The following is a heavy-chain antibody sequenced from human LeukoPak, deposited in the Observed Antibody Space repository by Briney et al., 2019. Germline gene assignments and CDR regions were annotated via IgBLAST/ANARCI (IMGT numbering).Heavy chain of an antibody. D-gene: IGHD6-19*01. CDR3: ARGKSGWYHYFDY. J-gene: IGHJ4*02. CDR1: GGSISSYY. V-gene: IGHV4-59*01. Sequence: SETLSLTCTVSGGSISSYYWSWIRQPPGKGLEWIGYIYYSGSTNYNPSLKSRVTISVDTSKNQFSLKLRSVTAADTAVYYCARGKSGWYHYFDYWGQGTLVTVSS. CDR2: IYYSGST.